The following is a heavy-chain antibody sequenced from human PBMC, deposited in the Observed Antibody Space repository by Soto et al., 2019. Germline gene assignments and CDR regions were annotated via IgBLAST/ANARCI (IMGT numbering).Heavy chain of an antibody. CDR3: ARDYKFNSGSYYYSYYYYYGMDV. V-gene: IGHV1-18*01. Sequence: ASVKVSCKASGYTFTSYGISWVRQAPGQGLEWMGWISAYNGNTNYAQKLLGRVTMTTDTSTSTAYMDLRSLRSDDTAVYYCARDYKFNSGSYYYSYYYYYGMDVWGQGTTVTVSS. CDR1: GYTFTSYG. CDR2: ISAYNGNT. J-gene: IGHJ6*02. D-gene: IGHD3-10*01.